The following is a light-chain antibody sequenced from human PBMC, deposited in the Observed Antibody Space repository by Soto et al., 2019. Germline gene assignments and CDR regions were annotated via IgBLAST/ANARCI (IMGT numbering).Light chain of an antibody. Sequence: QSALTQPASVSGSPGQSITISCTGTSSDVGGYNYVSCYQQHPGKAPKLMIYEVSNRPSGVSNRFSGSKSGNTASLTISWRHAEGEADYNCSSYTSSSTRVLGGGTKLTVL. V-gene: IGLV2-14*01. J-gene: IGLJ3*02. CDR3: SSYTSSSTRV. CDR2: EVS. CDR1: SSDVGGYNY.